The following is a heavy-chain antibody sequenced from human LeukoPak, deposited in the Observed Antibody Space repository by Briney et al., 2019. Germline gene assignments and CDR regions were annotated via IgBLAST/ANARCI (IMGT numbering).Heavy chain of an antibody. V-gene: IGHV3-64D*06. CDR1: GFTFSSYA. Sequence: GGSLRLSCSASGFTFSSYAMHWVRQAPGKGLEYVSAISSNGGSTYYADSVKGRFTISRDNSKNTLYLQMSSLRAEDTAVYCCVYRYSSSWYVYWGQGTLVTVSS. J-gene: IGHJ4*02. CDR3: VYRYSSSWYVY. D-gene: IGHD6-13*01. CDR2: ISSNGGST.